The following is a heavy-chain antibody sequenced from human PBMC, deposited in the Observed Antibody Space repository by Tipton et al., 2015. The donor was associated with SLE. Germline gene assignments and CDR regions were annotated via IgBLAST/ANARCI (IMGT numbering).Heavy chain of an antibody. D-gene: IGHD5-18*01. CDR2: IYYSGST. CDR1: GGSVSNYTYY. V-gene: IGHV4-61*01. CDR3: ARGARGNSYGSDEDFDY. Sequence: TLSLTCSVSGGSVSNYTYYWGWIRQPPGKGLEWIGYIYYSGSTYYNPSLNSRVTMSADTSKNQFSLRLSSVTTADTAVYYCARGARGNSYGSDEDFDYWGQGTLVTVSS. J-gene: IGHJ4*02.